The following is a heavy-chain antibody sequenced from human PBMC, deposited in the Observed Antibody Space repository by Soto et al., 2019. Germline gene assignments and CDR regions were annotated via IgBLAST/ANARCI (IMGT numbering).Heavy chain of an antibody. V-gene: IGHV1-69*15. CDR2: ITPIYPTT. J-gene: IGHJ4*02. Sequence: QVQLVQSGAELRKPGSSVQVSCKASGGTFYTYTFSWVRQAPGQGLEWMGSITPIYPTTNYAERCQGRLTITADGSTHTAYMDLTSLTSEDTAVYYCARIPRYSFPTSDDLDSWGQGTLVTVSS. CDR1: GGTFYTYT. D-gene: IGHD5-18*01. CDR3: ARIPRYSFPTSDDLDS.